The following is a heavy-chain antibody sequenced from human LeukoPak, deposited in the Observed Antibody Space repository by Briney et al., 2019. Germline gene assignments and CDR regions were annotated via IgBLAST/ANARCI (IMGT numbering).Heavy chain of an antibody. CDR2: ISSSSSYI. D-gene: IGHD2-15*01. V-gene: IGHV3-21*01. CDR3: ARARGCSGGSCYPPLDYYYGMDV. Sequence: GGSLRLSCAASGFTFSSYSMNWVRQAPGKGLEWVSSISSSSSYIYYADSMKGRFTISRDNAKNSLYLQMNSLRAEDTAVYYCARARGCSGGSCYPPLDYYYGMDVWGQGTTVTVSS. J-gene: IGHJ6*02. CDR1: GFTFSSYS.